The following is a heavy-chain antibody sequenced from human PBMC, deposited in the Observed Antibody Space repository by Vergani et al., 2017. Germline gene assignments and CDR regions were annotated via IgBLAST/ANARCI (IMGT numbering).Heavy chain of an antibody. CDR1: GFTFSSYA. D-gene: IGHD3-10*01. J-gene: IGHJ4*02. CDR3: FAYYYGSGSYVDY. CDR2: ISGSGGST. V-gene: IGHV3-23*01. Sequence: EVQLLESGGGLVQPGGSLRLSCAASGFTFSSYAMSWVRQAPGKGLEWVSAISGSGGSTYYADSVKGRFTISRDNSKNTLYLQMTSLRAEDTAVYYCFAYYYGSGSYVDYWGQGTLVTVSS.